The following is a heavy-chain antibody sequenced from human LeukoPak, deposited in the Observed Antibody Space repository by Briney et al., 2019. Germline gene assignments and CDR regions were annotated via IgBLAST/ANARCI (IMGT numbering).Heavy chain of an antibody. Sequence: PGGSLRLSCAASGFTFSSYWMSWVSQAPGKGLEWVANIKQDGSEKYYVDSVKGRFTISRDNAKNSLYLQMNSLRAEDTAVYYCAELGITMIGGVWGKGTTVTISS. CDR2: IKQDGSEK. CDR1: GFTFSSYW. CDR3: AELGITMIGGV. V-gene: IGHV3-7*01. J-gene: IGHJ6*04. D-gene: IGHD3-10*02.